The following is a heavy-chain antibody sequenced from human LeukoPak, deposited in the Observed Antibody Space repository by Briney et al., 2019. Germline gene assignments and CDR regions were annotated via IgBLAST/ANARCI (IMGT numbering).Heavy chain of an antibody. V-gene: IGHV4-34*01. Sequence: SETLSLTCAVYGGSFSGYYWSWIRQPPGKGLEWIGEINHSGSTNYNPSLKSRVTISVDTSKNQFSLKLSSVTAADTAVYYCARVPGITMEQIDYRGQGTLVTVSA. J-gene: IGHJ4*02. CDR2: INHSGST. D-gene: IGHD3-10*01. CDR1: GGSFSGYY. CDR3: ARVPGITMEQIDY.